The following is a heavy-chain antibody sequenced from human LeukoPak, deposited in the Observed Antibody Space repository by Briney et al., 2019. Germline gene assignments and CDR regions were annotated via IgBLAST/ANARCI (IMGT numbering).Heavy chain of an antibody. J-gene: IGHJ4*02. CDR2: ISSSSSTI. Sequence: PGGSLRPSCAASGFTFSSYSMNWVRQAPGKGLEWVSYISSSSSTIYYADSVKGRLTISRDNAKNSLYLQMNSLRAEDTAVYYCAGDLHSYGYWGQGTLVTVSS. CDR1: GFTFSSYS. V-gene: IGHV3-48*01. CDR3: AGDLHSYGY. D-gene: IGHD5-18*01.